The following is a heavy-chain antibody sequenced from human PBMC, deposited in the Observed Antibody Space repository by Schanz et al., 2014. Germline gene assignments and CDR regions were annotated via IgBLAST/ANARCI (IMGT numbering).Heavy chain of an antibody. CDR2: ISTSNGNT. Sequence: QVQLVQSGAEVKKPGSSMKVSCKASGGTFSTYPINWLRQAPGQGLEWMGWISTSNGNTNYALKLQGRVTLTTDTSTSTAYMELSSLRSDDTAVYYCARGGGPEDVFDIWGQGTILTVSS. J-gene: IGHJ3*02. D-gene: IGHD5-12*01. CDR3: ARGGGPEDVFDI. V-gene: IGHV1-18*04. CDR1: GGTFSTYP.